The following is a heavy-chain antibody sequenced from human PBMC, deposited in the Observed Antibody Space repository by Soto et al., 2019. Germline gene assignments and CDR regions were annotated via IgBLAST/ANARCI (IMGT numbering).Heavy chain of an antibody. CDR1: GDSFTTHG. J-gene: IGHJ5*02. CDR2: VRGDNGHT. CDR3: ARDLGYCRSGTCYREWFDP. V-gene: IGHV1-18*01. Sequence: ASVKPSCKACGDSFTTHGISWVRQVPKQGLEWMGWVRGDNGHTNYAQSLQGRVTMTTDTSTNTAYMELRSLRSDDTAVYYCARDLGYCRSGTCYREWFDPWGQGTLVTVSS. D-gene: IGHD2-15*01.